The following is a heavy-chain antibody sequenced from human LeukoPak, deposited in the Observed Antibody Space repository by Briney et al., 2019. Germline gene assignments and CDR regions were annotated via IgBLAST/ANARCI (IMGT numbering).Heavy chain of an antibody. J-gene: IGHJ6*03. Sequence: PGGSLRLSCAASGFTISDYSMSWIRQAPGKGLEWVANIKQDGSEKHYVDSVKGRFTISRDNAKNSLYLQMNSLRAEDTAVYYCARDREGWELPRGYYYYYMDVWGKGTTVTVSS. CDR1: GFTISDYS. CDR2: IKQDGSEK. V-gene: IGHV3-7*01. D-gene: IGHD1-26*01. CDR3: ARDREGWELPRGYYYYYMDV.